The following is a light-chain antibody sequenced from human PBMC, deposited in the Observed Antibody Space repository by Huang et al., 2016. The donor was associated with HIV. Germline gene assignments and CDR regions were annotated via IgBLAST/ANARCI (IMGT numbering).Light chain of an antibody. CDR3: QQYNEWPRT. CDR1: QSINNN. V-gene: IGKV3-15*01. J-gene: IGKJ1*01. CDR2: GAS. Sequence: VMTQSPATLPVSPVERATLSCRARQSINNNLALYQKKPGQAPRLVIYGASTRATDIPPRFSGSGSGTNFTLTINSLQSEDFAVYFCQQYNEWPRTFGQGTKVEVK.